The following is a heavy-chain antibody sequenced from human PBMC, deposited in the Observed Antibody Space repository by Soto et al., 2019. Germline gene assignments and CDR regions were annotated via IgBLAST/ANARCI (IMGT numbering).Heavy chain of an antibody. J-gene: IGHJ5*02. D-gene: IGHD6-13*01. V-gene: IGHV1-69*13. CDR3: ARTFREQLVRNWFDP. CDR1: GGTFSSYA. Sequence: ASVKVSCKASGGTFSSYAISWVRQAPGQGLEWMGGIIPIFGTANYAQKFQGRVTITADESTSTAYMELSSLRSEDTAVYYCARTFREQLVRNWFDPWGQGTLVTAPQ. CDR2: IIPIFGTA.